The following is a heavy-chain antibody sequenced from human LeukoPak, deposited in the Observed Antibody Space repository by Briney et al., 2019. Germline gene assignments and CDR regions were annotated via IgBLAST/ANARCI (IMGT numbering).Heavy chain of an antibody. Sequence: ASVKVSFTASGYTFTGYYMHWVRQAPGQGLEWMGWINPNSGGTNYAQKFQGWVTMTRDTSISTAYMELSRLRSDDTAVYYCAREASGSYSPHDAFDIWGQGTMVTVSS. CDR1: GYTFTGYY. CDR2: INPNSGGT. CDR3: AREASGSYSPHDAFDI. V-gene: IGHV1-2*04. J-gene: IGHJ3*02. D-gene: IGHD1-26*01.